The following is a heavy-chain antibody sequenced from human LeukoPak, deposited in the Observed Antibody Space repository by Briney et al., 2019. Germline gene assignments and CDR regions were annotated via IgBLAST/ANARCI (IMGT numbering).Heavy chain of an antibody. D-gene: IGHD3-9*01. V-gene: IGHV1-2*02. CDR3: ARLKYYDILTGYYFSNRVVSDY. CDR1: GYTFTGYY. CDR2: INPNSGGT. J-gene: IGHJ4*02. Sequence: GASVKVSCKASGYTFTGYYMHWVRQAPGQGLEWMGWINPNSGGTNYAQKLQGRVTMTTDTSTSTAYMELRSLRSDDTAVYYCARLKYYDILTGYYFSNRVVSDYWGQGTLVTVSS.